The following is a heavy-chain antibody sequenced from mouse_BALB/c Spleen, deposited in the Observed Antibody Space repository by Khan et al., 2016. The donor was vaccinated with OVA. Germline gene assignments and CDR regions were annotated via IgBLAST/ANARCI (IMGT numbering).Heavy chain of an antibody. Sequence: QVQLQQSGAELVKPGASVKLSCEASGYTFTSYYIYWVKQRPGQGLEWIGEINPSDGSTNFNEKFKSKATLTVDRSSSTAYMQLSSLTSEDSAVYYCTRGGFSSFAYWGQGTLVTVSA. D-gene: IGHD1-3*01. CDR3: TRGGFSSFAY. V-gene: IGHV1S81*02. CDR1: GYTFTSYY. CDR2: INPSDGST. J-gene: IGHJ3*01.